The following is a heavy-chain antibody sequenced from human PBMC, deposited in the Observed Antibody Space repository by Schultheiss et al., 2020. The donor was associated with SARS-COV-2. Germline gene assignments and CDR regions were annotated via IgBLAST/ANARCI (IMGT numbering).Heavy chain of an antibody. Sequence: SETLSLTCTVSGASITSYYWSWIRQPPGKGLEWIGYIYYSGSTNYNPSLKSRVTISVDTSKKQFSLKLSSVTAADTAVYFCARGLTEFDYWGQGTLVTVSS. CDR1: GASITSYY. D-gene: IGHD1-20*01. CDR2: IYYSGST. V-gene: IGHV4-59*08. J-gene: IGHJ4*02. CDR3: ARGLTEFDY.